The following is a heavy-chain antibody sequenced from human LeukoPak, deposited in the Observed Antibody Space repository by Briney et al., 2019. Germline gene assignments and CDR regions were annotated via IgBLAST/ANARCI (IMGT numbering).Heavy chain of an antibody. J-gene: IGHJ5*02. Sequence: GESLKISCKGSGYTFTSYWIGWVRQLPGKGLEWMGIIYLGDSDTRYSPSFQGQVTISAEKSISTAYLQWSSLKASDTAMYYCARGGVAVAGDASWFVPCVQGTLVTVSS. CDR1: GYTFTSYW. CDR3: ARGGVAVAGDASWFVP. D-gene: IGHD6-19*01. V-gene: IGHV5-51*01. CDR2: IYLGDSDT.